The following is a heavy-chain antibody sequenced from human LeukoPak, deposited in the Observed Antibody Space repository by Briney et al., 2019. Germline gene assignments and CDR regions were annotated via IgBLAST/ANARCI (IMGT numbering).Heavy chain of an antibody. V-gene: IGHV1-2*02. CDR1: GYTFTGYY. J-gene: IGHJ4*02. Sequence: ASVKVSCKASGYTFTGYYMHWVRQAPGQGLEWMGWINPNSGGTNYAQKFQGRVTMTRDTSISTAYMELSRLRSDNTAIYYCARSPHILTGENFDYWGQGTLVTVSS. CDR2: INPNSGGT. CDR3: ARSPHILTGENFDY. D-gene: IGHD3-9*01.